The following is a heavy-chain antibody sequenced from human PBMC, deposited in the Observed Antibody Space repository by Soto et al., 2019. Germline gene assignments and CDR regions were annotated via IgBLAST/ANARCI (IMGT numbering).Heavy chain of an antibody. CDR3: ARDRPGEGFGELLEYYFDY. D-gene: IGHD3-10*01. V-gene: IGHV1-69*01. CDR1: GGTFSSYA. CDR2: SIPIFGTA. Sequence: QVQLVQSGAEVKKPGSSVKVSCKASGGTFSSYAISWVRQAPGQGLEWMGGSIPIFGTANYAQKFQGRVTITADESTSTAYMELSSLRSEDTAVYYCARDRPGEGFGELLEYYFDYWGQGTLVTVSS. J-gene: IGHJ4*02.